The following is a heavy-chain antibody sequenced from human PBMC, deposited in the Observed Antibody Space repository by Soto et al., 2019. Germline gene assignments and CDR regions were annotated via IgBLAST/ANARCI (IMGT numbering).Heavy chain of an antibody. J-gene: IGHJ4*02. Sequence: KQSQTLSLTCTVSGGSISSGGYYWSWIRQHPGKGLEWIGYIYYSGSTYYNPSLKSRVTISVDTSKNQFSLKLSSVTAADTAVYYCARRRYSYGFDYWGQGTLVTVSS. V-gene: IGHV4-31*03. CDR1: GGSISSGGYY. D-gene: IGHD5-18*01. CDR2: IYYSGST. CDR3: ARRRYSYGFDY.